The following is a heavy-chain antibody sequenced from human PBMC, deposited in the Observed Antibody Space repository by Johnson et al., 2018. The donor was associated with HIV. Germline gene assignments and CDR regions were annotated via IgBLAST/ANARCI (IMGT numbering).Heavy chain of an antibody. D-gene: IGHD1-1*01. CDR1: GFTFSSYA. V-gene: IGHV3-30*04. J-gene: IGHJ3*02. Sequence: QVQLVESGGGVVQPGRSLRLSCAASGFTFSSYAMHWVRQAPGKGLEWVAVMWYDGTNKNYTDSVKGRFTISRDNSKNTLYLQMNSLRAEDTAVYYCARDHEAVPGAFDIWGQGTMVTVSS. CDR2: MWYDGTNK. CDR3: ARDHEAVPGAFDI.